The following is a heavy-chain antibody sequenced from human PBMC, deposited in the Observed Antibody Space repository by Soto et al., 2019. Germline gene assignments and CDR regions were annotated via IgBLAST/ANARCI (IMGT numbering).Heavy chain of an antibody. V-gene: IGHV1-18*04. J-gene: IGHJ4*02. Sequence: QVQALQSGAEVKKPGASVKVSCKTSGYIFSDYGINWVRQAPGQGLEWMGWISGYSGNADLAQKFQGRVTMTTDKSTRTAYMELRRLRSHDTAVYYCARRTSGTTWGEADFWGQGTMVTFAS. CDR1: GYIFSDYG. CDR2: ISGYSGNA. CDR3: ARRTSGTTWGEADF. D-gene: IGHD4-17*01.